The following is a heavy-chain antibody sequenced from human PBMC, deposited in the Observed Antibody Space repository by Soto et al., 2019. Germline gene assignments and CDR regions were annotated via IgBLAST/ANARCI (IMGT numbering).Heavy chain of an antibody. CDR3: ASNMVFGEYGLDV. J-gene: IGHJ4*02. V-gene: IGHV3-23*01. CDR1: GFTFSSYA. D-gene: IGHD3-10*02. Sequence: GGSLRLSCAASGFTFSSYAMSWVRQAPGKGLEWVSAISGSAGSTYYADSVKGRFTISRDNSKNTLYLQMNSLRAEDTAVYYCASNMVFGEYGLDVWGQGTLVTVSS. CDR2: ISGSAGST.